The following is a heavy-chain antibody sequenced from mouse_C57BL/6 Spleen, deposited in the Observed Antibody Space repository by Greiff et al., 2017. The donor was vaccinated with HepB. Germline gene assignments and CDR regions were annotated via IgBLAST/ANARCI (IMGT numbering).Heavy chain of an antibody. J-gene: IGHJ1*03. Sequence: EVKLVESGGDLVKPGGSLKLSCAASGFTFSSYGMSWVRQTPDKRLEWVATISSGGSYTYYPDSVKGRCTISRDNAKNTLYLQMSSLKSEDTAMYYCARHVGYYYGSSYGYFDVWGTGTTVTVSS. CDR2: ISSGGSYT. V-gene: IGHV5-6*02. CDR1: GFTFSSYG. D-gene: IGHD1-1*01. CDR3: ARHVGYYYGSSYGYFDV.